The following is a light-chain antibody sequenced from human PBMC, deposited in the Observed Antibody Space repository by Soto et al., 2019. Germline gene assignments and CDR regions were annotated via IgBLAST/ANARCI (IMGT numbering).Light chain of an antibody. CDR2: DVS. J-gene: IGLJ1*01. CDR1: SSDVGGYNY. CDR3: SSYTSSSTSLVV. Sequence: QPALTQPASVSGSPGQSITISCTGTSSDVGGYNYVSWYQQHPGKAPKLMIYDVSNRPSGVSNRFSGSKSGNTASLTISGLQADDEADYYCSSYTSSSTSLVVFGTGTKLTVL. V-gene: IGLV2-14*01.